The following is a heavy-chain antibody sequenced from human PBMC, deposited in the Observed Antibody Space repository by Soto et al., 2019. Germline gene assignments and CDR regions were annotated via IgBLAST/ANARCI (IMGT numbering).Heavy chain of an antibody. CDR2: TNPNSGNT. Sequence: ASVKVSCKASGYTFTSYDINWVRQATGQGLEWMGWTNPNSGNTGYAQKFQGRVTMTRNTSISTAYMELSSLRSEDTAVYYCATTLSMYYDFWSGYPHPYFDYWGQGTLVTVSS. CDR3: ATTLSMYYDFWSGYPHPYFDY. J-gene: IGHJ4*02. D-gene: IGHD3-3*01. V-gene: IGHV1-8*01. CDR1: GYTFTSYD.